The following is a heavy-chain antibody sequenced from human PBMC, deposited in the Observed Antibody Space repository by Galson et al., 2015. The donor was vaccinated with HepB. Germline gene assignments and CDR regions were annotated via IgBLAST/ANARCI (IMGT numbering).Heavy chain of an antibody. Sequence: SLRLSCAASGFTFSSYSMNWVRQAPGKGLEWVSYISSSSNTIYYADSVKGRFTISRDNAKNSLYLQMNSLRDEDTAVYYCAYDSSGYYSRFDYWGQGSLVTVSS. CDR1: GFTFSSYS. J-gene: IGHJ4*02. CDR3: AYDSSGYYSRFDY. CDR2: ISSSSNTI. D-gene: IGHD3-22*01. V-gene: IGHV3-48*02.